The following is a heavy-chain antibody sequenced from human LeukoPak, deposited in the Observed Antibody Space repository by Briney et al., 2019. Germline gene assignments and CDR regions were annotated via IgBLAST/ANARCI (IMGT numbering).Heavy chain of an antibody. CDR1: GFTFSSYA. D-gene: IGHD1-7*01. CDR2: ISGSGGSA. Sequence: PWGSLRLSCAAPGFTFSSYAMSWVRQAPGKGLEWVSLISGSGGSAYYADSVKGRFTISRDNSKNTLYLQMNSLRAEDTAVYYCARTLADPWGRGTLVTVSS. J-gene: IGHJ5*02. V-gene: IGHV3-23*01. CDR3: ARTLADP.